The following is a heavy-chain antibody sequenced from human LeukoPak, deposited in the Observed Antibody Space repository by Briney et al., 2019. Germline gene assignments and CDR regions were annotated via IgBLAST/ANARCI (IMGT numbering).Heavy chain of an antibody. J-gene: IGHJ4*02. CDR1: GGSISSYY. Sequence: PSETLSLTCTVSGGSISSYYWSWTRQPPGKGLEWIGYIYYSGSTNYNPSLKSRVTISVDTSKNQFSLKLSSVTAADTAVYYCARERGRDGYNPHFDYWGQGTLVTVSS. CDR3: ARERGRDGYNPHFDY. CDR2: IYYSGST. D-gene: IGHD5-24*01. V-gene: IGHV4-59*01.